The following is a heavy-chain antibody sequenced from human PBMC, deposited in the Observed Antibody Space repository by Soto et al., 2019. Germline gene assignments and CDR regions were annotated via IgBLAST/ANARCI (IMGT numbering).Heavy chain of an antibody. CDR1: GFMFNSYA. Sequence: EVQLVESGGGLVQPGGSLRLSCAASGFMFNSYAMHWVSQAPGKGLEYVSAISSLGDSTFYANSVKDRFTISRDNSKNTHYLQMGSLRAEDMAVYYCARRTAGWYFDLWGRGTLVTVSS. J-gene: IGHJ2*01. D-gene: IGHD2-21*02. CDR2: ISSLGDST. V-gene: IGHV3-64*01. CDR3: ARRTAGWYFDL.